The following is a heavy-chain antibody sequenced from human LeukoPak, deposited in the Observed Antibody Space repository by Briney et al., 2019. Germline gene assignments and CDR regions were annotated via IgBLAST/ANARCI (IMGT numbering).Heavy chain of an antibody. CDR1: GFTFSSYG. CDR3: AKRRPAYYDFWSGQDAFDI. CDR2: IRYDGSNK. J-gene: IGHJ3*02. Sequence: GGSLRLSCAASGFTFSSYGMHWVRQAPGKGLEWVAFIRYDGSNKYYADSVKGRFTISRDNSKNTLYLQMNSLRAEDTAVYYCAKRRPAYYDFWSGQDAFDIWGQGTMVTVSS. D-gene: IGHD3-3*01. V-gene: IGHV3-30*02.